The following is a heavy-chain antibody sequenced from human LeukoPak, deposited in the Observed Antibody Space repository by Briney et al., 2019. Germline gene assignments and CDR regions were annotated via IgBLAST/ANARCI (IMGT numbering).Heavy chain of an antibody. V-gene: IGHV3-21*01. CDR3: ARGLEYCFDY. CDR2: ISSSGSYI. J-gene: IGHJ4*02. Sequence: GGSLRLSCAASGFTFSTYHMNWVRQAPGKGLEWISSISSSGSYIYYADSVEGRFTISRDNAKNSLYLQMNSLRTEDTAVYYCARGLEYCFDYWGQGTLVTVSS. CDR1: GFTFSTYH.